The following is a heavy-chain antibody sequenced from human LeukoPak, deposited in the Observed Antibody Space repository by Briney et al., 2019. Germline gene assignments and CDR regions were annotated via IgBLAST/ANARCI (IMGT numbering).Heavy chain of an antibody. CDR1: GASFSAYY. Sequence: SETLSLTCTVSGASFSAYYWTWLRQPPGKRLEWLGYIHYSGSTNYNPSLNGRVTMSLDASKNQFSLKLSSVSAADTAVYYCVQVRLAGLFDPWGQGTLVTVSS. CDR2: IHYSGST. J-gene: IGHJ5*02. D-gene: IGHD3-3*02. CDR3: VQVRLAGLFDP. V-gene: IGHV4-59*01.